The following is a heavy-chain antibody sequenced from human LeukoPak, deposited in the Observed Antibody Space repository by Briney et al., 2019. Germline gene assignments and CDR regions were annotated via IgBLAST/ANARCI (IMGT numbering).Heavy chain of an antibody. CDR1: GFTFSSYA. J-gene: IGHJ4*02. Sequence: GGSLRLSCAASGFTFSSYAMSWVRQAPGKGLEWVSAISGSGGSTYYADSVKGRFTISRDNSKNTLYLQMNSLRAEDTAVYYCAKSYSSGWYSPGEYYFDYWGQGTPVTVSS. D-gene: IGHD6-19*01. V-gene: IGHV3-23*01. CDR2: ISGSGGST. CDR3: AKSYSSGWYSPGEYYFDY.